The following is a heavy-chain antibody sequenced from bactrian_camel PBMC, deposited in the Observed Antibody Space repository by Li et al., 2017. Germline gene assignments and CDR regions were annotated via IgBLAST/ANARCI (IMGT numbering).Heavy chain of an antibody. J-gene: IGHJ4*01. Sequence: HVQLVESGGGSVQAGGSLELSCSYSGFGSNQPCMGWFRQAPGKEREFVSSINTDGSTTYADSVKGRFAISRDSEKDTVYLQMNSLKSEDTALYYCATSIRSDWVGDEYVYWGQGTQVTVS. CDR3: ATSIRSDWVGDEYVY. D-gene: IGHD3*01. V-gene: IGHV3S53*01. CDR2: INTDGST. CDR1: GFGSNQPC.